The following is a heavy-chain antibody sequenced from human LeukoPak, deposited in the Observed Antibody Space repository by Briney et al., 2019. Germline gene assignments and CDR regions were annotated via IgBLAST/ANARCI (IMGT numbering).Heavy chain of an antibody. J-gene: IGHJ4*02. V-gene: IGHV4-34*01. CDR1: GGSFSGYY. CDR2: INHSGST. CDR3: ARVTREGVDY. Sequence: SETLSLTCAVYGGSFSGYYWSWIRQPPGKGLEWIGEINHSGSTNYNPSLKSRVTISVDTSKYQFSLKLSSVTAADTAVYYCARVTREGVDYWGQGTLVTVSS. D-gene: IGHD3-16*01.